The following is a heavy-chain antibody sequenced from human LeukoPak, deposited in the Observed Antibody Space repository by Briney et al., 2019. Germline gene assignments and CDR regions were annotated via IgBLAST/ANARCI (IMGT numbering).Heavy chain of an antibody. CDR2: LRYKVSNK. J-gene: IGHJ3*02. CDR3: RTWKQGYCSGYSCYNAFHI. V-gene: IGHV3-30*02. Sequence: GGALRLSCAASGFTFSSYGTHCVRQAPGKGREWGAFLRYKVSNKYYTDSVKGRFTLSRDNSKNTLYLQMNSLIAEDTAVYYCRTWKQGYCSGYSCYNAFHIWGQGTMVTVSS. CDR1: GFTFSSYG. D-gene: IGHD2-15*01.